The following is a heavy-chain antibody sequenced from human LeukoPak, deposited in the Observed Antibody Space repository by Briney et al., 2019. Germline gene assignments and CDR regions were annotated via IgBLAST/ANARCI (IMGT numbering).Heavy chain of an antibody. J-gene: IGHJ4*02. CDR3: AKDLLYYYDSSGYIDY. CDR2: ISGSGGST. D-gene: IGHD3-22*01. Sequence: PGGSLRLSCAASGFTFSSYAMSWVRQAPGKGLEWVSAISGSGGSTYYADSVKGRFTISRDNSKNTLYLQMNSLRAEDTAVYYCAKDLLYYYDSSGYIDYWGQGTLVTVSS. V-gene: IGHV3-23*01. CDR1: GFTFSSYA.